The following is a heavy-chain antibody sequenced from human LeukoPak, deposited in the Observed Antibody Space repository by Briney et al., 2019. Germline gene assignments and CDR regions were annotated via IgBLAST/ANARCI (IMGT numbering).Heavy chain of an antibody. CDR2: IYHSGST. V-gene: IGHV4-30-2*01. CDR1: GGSISSGGYY. CDR3: ARKSSSSYYFDY. Sequence: SETLSLTCTVSGGSISSGGYYWSWIRQPPGKGLEWIGYIYHSGSTYYNPSLKSRVTISVDRSKNQFSLKLSSVTAADTAVYYCARKSSSSYYFDYWGQGTLVTVSS. D-gene: IGHD6-13*01. J-gene: IGHJ4*02.